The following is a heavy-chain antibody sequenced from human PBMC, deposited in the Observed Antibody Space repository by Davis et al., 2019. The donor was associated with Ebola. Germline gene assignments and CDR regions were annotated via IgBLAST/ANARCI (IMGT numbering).Heavy chain of an antibody. D-gene: IGHD4-17*01. CDR3: AKDLRLGYATVTGLLDY. CDR2: ISASGGTT. Sequence: GESLKISCAASGFTFSSYAMTWVRQAPGKGLEWVSGISASGGTTYYADSVKGRFTISRDNSKNTLYLQMNSLSAEDTAVYYCAKDLRLGYATVTGLLDYWGQGTLVTVSS. J-gene: IGHJ4*02. V-gene: IGHV3-23*01. CDR1: GFTFSSYA.